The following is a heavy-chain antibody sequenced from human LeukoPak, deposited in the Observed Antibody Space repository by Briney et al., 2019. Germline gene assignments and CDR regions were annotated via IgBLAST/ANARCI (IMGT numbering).Heavy chain of an antibody. CDR3: AVMTTVVTPNFDY. CDR1: GYTFTGDY. Sequence: ASVKVSCKASGYTFTGDYMHWVRQAPGQGLEWMGWINPNSGGTNYAQKFQGRVTMTRDTSISTAYMELSRLRSDDTAVYYCAVMTTVVTPNFDYWGQGTLVTVSS. V-gene: IGHV1-2*02. D-gene: IGHD4-23*01. CDR2: INPNSGGT. J-gene: IGHJ4*02.